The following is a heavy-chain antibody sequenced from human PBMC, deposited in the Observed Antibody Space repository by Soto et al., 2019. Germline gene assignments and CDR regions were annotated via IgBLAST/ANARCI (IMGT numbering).Heavy chain of an antibody. D-gene: IGHD3-22*01. CDR1: GYTFTSYA. CDR2: FDPEDGET. V-gene: IGHV1-24*01. CDR3: ATATTMIVVVIASHAFDI. Sequence: GASVKVSCKASGYTFTSYAMHWVRQAPGKGLEWMGGFDPEDGETIYAQKFQGRVTMTEDTSTDTAYMELSSLRSEDTAVYYCATATTMIVVVIASHAFDIWGQGTMVTVSS. J-gene: IGHJ3*02.